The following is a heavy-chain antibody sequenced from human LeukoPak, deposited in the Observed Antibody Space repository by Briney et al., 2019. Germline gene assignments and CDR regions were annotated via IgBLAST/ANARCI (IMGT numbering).Heavy chain of an antibody. CDR2: ISGSGGST. J-gene: IGHJ4*02. Sequence: GGSLRLSCAASGFTFSSYAMSWVRQAPGKGLEWVSAISGSGGSTYYADSVKGRFTISRDNSKNTLYLQMNSLRAEDTAVYYCAKDPTYYDYVWGSYRPWGPFDYWGQGTLVTVSS. CDR3: AKDPTYYDYVWGSYRPWGPFDY. D-gene: IGHD3-16*02. V-gene: IGHV3-23*01. CDR1: GFTFSSYA.